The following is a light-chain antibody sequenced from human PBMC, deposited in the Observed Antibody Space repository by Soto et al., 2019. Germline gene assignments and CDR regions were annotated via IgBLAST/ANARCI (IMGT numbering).Light chain of an antibody. V-gene: IGKV1-39*01. J-gene: IGKJ4*01. Sequence: DIQMTQSPSSLSASVGDRVTITCRASQSISSYLNWYQQKPGKAPKLLIYAASSLQSGVPSRFSGSGSGTDFTLTISSLQPEDFATYYCKQSYSTPPLPFGGGTKVEIK. CDR2: AAS. CDR3: KQSYSTPPLP. CDR1: QSISSY.